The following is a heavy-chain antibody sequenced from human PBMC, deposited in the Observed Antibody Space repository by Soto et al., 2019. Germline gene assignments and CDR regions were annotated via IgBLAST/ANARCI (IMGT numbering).Heavy chain of an antibody. V-gene: IGHV1-69*13. D-gene: IGHD2-2*01. J-gene: IGHJ5*02. CDR2: IIPIFGTA. CDR1: GGTFSSYA. CDR3: ARDEHPHCSSTSCYVGWFDP. Sequence: EASVKVSCKASGGTFSSYAISWVRQAPGQGLEWMGGIIPIFGTANYAQKFQGRVTITADESTSTAYMELSSLRSEDTAVYYCARDEHPHCSSTSCYVGWFDPWGQGTLVTVSS.